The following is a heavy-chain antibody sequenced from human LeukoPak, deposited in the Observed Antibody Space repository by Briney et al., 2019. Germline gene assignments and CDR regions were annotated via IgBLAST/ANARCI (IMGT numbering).Heavy chain of an antibody. V-gene: IGHV3-23*01. CDR1: GFTFSSYA. D-gene: IGHD5-24*01. Sequence: PGGSLRLSCAASGFTFSSYAMSWVRQAPGKGLEWVSAISGSGGSTYYADSVKGRFTISRDNSKNTLYLQMNSLRAEDTAVYYCAKARRDLRWLQSDAFDIWGQGTMVTVSS. CDR3: AKARRDLRWLQSDAFDI. J-gene: IGHJ3*02. CDR2: ISGSGGST.